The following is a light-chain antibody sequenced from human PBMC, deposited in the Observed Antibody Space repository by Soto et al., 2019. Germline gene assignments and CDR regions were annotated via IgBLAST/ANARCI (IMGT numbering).Light chain of an antibody. Sequence: DVQMTQSPSTLSASVGDTVTITCRASQSISVSLAWYQQKPGKAPNLLIYDASTLQGGVPSRFSGSGSGTEFTLTVTSLQPEDFATYFCQQYDKYSTFGQGTKVDIK. CDR2: DAS. CDR3: QQYDKYST. V-gene: IGKV1-5*01. J-gene: IGKJ1*01. CDR1: QSISVS.